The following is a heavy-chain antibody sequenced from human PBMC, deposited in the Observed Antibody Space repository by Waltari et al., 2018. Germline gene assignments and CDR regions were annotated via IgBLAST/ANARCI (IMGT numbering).Heavy chain of an antibody. Sequence: EVQLLESGGGLVQPGGSLRLSCAASGFTFSSYAMSWVRQAPGKGLEWVSVIYSGGSSTYYADSVKGRFTISRDNSKNTLYLQMNSPRAEDTAVYYCAKGSGPGDYYYYYMDVWGKGTTVTVSS. J-gene: IGHJ6*03. CDR1: GFTFSSYA. D-gene: IGHD3-16*01. V-gene: IGHV3-23*03. CDR2: IYSGGSST. CDR3: AKGSGPGDYYYYYMDV.